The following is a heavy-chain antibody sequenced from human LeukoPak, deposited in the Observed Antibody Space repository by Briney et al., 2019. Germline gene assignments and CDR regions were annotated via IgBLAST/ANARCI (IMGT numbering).Heavy chain of an antibody. CDR2: FDPEDGET. J-gene: IGHJ6*02. Sequence: ASVKVSCKVSGYTLTELSMHWVRQAPGKVLEWMGGFDPEDGETIYAQKFQGRVTMTEDTSTDTAYMELSSLRSEDTAVYYCATKAEVYYYYGMDVWGQGTTVTVSS. CDR1: GYTLTELS. CDR3: ATKAEVYYYYGMDV. V-gene: IGHV1-24*01.